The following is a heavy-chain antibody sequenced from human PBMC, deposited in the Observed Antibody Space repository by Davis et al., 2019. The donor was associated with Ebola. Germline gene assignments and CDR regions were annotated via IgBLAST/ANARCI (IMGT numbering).Heavy chain of an antibody. V-gene: IGHV1-46*01. CDR2: INPIGGST. D-gene: IGHD2-15*01. J-gene: IGHJ5*02. CDR3: ARASIRYCSGGSCYSVPPGNWFDP. CDR1: GYTFTNYY. Sequence: ASVKVSCKASGYTFTNYYMHWVRQAPGQGLEWMGIINPIGGSTSYAQKFQGRVTMTRDTSTSTVYMELSSLRSEDTAVYYCARASIRYCSGGSCYSVPPGNWFDPWGQGTLVTVSS.